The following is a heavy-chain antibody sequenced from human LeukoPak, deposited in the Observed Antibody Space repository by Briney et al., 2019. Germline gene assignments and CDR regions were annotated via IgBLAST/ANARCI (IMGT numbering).Heavy chain of an antibody. Sequence: GGSLRLSCAASGFTFSSYGMSWVRRAPGRGLEWVSSISASGGSTYYADSVKGRFTISRDNSKNTLHLQMNSLRAEDTAVYYCARKDVLTGSYFDYWGQGTLVTVSS. CDR3: ARKDVLTGSYFDY. CDR1: GFTFSSYG. V-gene: IGHV3-23*01. CDR2: ISASGGST. D-gene: IGHD3-22*01. J-gene: IGHJ4*02.